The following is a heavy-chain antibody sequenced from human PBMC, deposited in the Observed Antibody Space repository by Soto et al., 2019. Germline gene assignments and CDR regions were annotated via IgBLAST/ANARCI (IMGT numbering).Heavy chain of an antibody. D-gene: IGHD2-15*01. V-gene: IGHV1-69*13. CDR2: IIPIFGTA. J-gene: IGHJ6*02. CDR3: ARDKGDIVVVVAATGPYYYYGMDV. Sequence: SVKVSCKASGGTFSSYATSWVRQAPGQGLEWMGGIIPIFGTANYAQKFQGRVTITADESTSTAYMELSSLRSEDTAVYYCARDKGDIVVVVAATGPYYYYGMDVWGQGTTVTVSS. CDR1: GGTFSSYA.